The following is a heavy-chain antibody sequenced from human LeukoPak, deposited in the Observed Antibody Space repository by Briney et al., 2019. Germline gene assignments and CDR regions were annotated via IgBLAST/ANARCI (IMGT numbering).Heavy chain of an antibody. V-gene: IGHV4-38-2*02. Sequence: SETLSLTRTVSGYSISSGYYWGWIRQPPGKGLEWIGSISRSGSTYYNPSLKSRVTISLDTFENQFSLKLSSVTAADTAVYYCARDEWGTYRGQDYWGQGTLVTVSS. J-gene: IGHJ4*02. D-gene: IGHD3-16*02. CDR1: GYSISSGYY. CDR3: ARDEWGTYRGQDY. CDR2: ISRSGST.